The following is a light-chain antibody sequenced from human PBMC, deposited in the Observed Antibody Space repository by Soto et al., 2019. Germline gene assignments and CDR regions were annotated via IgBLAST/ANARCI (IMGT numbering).Light chain of an antibody. CDR2: GNN. CDR3: SACTSSITRYV. CDR1: SCNIGSNN. J-gene: IGLJ1*01. Sequence: QSVLTQPPSASGTPGQRVTISCSGTSCNIGSNNVVWYQQLPATAPKLLIYGNNQRPSGVPDRFSGSKSGTSASLTISGLQAEDEADYYCSACTSSITRYVFGTGTKVTVL. V-gene: IGLV1-44*01.